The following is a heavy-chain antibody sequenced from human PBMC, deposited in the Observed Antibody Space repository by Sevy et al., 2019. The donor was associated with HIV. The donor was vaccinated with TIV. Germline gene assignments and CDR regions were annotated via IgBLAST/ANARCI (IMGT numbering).Heavy chain of an antibody. V-gene: IGHV3-7*01. CDR3: VKNRDDSSGFGMDV. Sequence: GGSLRLSCAASGFTFSSYWMSWVRQAPGKGLEWVANIKQDGSEKYDVDSVKGRFTISRDNAKKSLFLQMNSLRAEDTAVYYCVKNRDDSSGFGMDVWGQGTTVTVSS. CDR2: IKQDGSEK. D-gene: IGHD5-12*01. CDR1: GFTFSSYW. J-gene: IGHJ6*02.